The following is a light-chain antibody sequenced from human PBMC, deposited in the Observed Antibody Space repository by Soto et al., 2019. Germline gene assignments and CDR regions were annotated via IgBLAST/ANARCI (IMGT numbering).Light chain of an antibody. J-gene: IGKJ2*02. CDR3: QQDGSSPMCT. CDR1: QGVSSSS. V-gene: IGKV3-20*01. Sequence: TLSLSPGERATLSCRASQGVSSSSLAWYQQNPCQARGLLIDGASSRATGIPDRFRGSGYGTDFTRTISRLEPEDVAVYFCQQDGSSPMCTVVQVTVVDSK. CDR2: GAS.